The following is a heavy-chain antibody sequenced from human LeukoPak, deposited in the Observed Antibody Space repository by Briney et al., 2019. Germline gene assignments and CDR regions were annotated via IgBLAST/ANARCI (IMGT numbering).Heavy chain of an antibody. D-gene: IGHD6-19*01. J-gene: IGHJ5*02. CDR3: ARDRLAARWFDP. CDR1: GGTFSSYA. CDR2: IIPIFGTA. Sequence: SVKVSCKASGGTFSSYAISWVRQAPGQGLEWMGGIIPIFGTANYAQKFQGRVTITADESTSTAYMELSSLRSEDTAVYYCARDRLAARWFDPWGQGTLVTVSS. V-gene: IGHV1-69*13.